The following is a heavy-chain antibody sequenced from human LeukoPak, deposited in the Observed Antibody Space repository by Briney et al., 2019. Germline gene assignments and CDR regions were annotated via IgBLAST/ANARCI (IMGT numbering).Heavy chain of an antibody. V-gene: IGHV4-4*07. J-gene: IGHJ3*02. CDR2: IYTSGST. CDR1: GGSFSGYY. Sequence: SETLSLTCAVYGGSFSGYYWSWIRQPAGKGLEWIGRIYTSGSTNYNPSLKSRVTMSVDTSKNQFSLKLSSVTAADTAVYYCARENYYDSSGYYRDAIDIWGQGTMVTVSS. CDR3: ARENYYDSSGYYRDAIDI. D-gene: IGHD3-22*01.